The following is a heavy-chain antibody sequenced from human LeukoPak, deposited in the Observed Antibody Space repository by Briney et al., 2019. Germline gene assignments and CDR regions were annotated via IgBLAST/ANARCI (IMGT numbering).Heavy chain of an antibody. J-gene: IGHJ4*02. D-gene: IGHD6-19*01. Sequence: SETLSLTCTVSGGSISSYYWSWIRQPPGKGLEWIGYIYYSESTNYNPSLKSRVTISVDTSKRQFSLKLSSVTAADTAMYYCARGPAVAGTFRGFDYWGQGTLVTVSS. CDR3: ARGPAVAGTFRGFDY. CDR1: GGSISSYY. CDR2: IYYSEST. V-gene: IGHV4-59*01.